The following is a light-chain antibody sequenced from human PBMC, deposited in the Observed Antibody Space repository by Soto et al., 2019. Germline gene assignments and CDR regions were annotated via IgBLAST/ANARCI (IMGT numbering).Light chain of an antibody. CDR1: SSNIGSHY. CDR3: AVWDASLTGWV. CDR2: RDG. J-gene: IGLJ3*02. V-gene: IGLV1-47*01. Sequence: QSALTQPPSASGTPGQSLTISCAGSSSNIGSHYVYWYQHLPGTAPKLLIFRDGQRPSGVPDRFFGSKSGTSASLAISGLRSEDEAHYYCAVWDASLTGWVFGGGTKRTVL.